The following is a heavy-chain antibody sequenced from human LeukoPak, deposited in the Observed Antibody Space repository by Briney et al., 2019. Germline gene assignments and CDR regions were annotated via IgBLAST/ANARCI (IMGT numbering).Heavy chain of an antibody. CDR3: ARDRMSNMAAAARYDY. CDR2: IYSGGST. V-gene: IGHV3-53*01. D-gene: IGHD6-13*01. Sequence: GGSLRLSCAASGFTVSSNYMSWVRQAPGKGLEWVSVIYSGGSTYYADSVKGRFTISRDNSKNTLYLQMNSLRAEDTAVYYCARDRMSNMAAAARYDYWGQGTLVTVSS. J-gene: IGHJ4*02. CDR1: GFTVSSNY.